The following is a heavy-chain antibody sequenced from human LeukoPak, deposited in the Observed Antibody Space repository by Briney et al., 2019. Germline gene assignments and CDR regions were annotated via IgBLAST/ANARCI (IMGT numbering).Heavy chain of an antibody. CDR1: GFHLTNYL. Sequence: GGAPELSCETPGFHLTNYLVGRVRPAPGKGLEWVANIKKNGREKYYVDSVKGRFTISRDNAKNSLYLQMNSLRGEDTAVYYCARDHCGSTSCYATYYYYGMDVWGKGTTVTVFS. J-gene: IGHJ6*04. CDR2: IKKNGREK. CDR3: ARDHCGSTSCYATYYYYGMDV. D-gene: IGHD2-2*01. V-gene: IGHV3-7*03.